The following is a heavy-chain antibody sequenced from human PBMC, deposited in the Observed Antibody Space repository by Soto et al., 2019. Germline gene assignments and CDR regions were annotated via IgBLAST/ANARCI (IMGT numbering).Heavy chain of an antibody. CDR1: GFSINNYA. J-gene: IGHJ4*02. D-gene: IGHD3-16*01. V-gene: IGHV3-23*01. Sequence: GGSLRLSWAASGFSINNYAVSWVRQAPGKGLEWVSGITAGGGRLYFADSVNGRFTISRDSSKNTLYLQMNSLRVEDTAIYYCAKARGDAFEEGYDFDYWGQGIVVTVSS. CDR3: AKARGDAFEEGYDFDY. CDR2: ITAGGGRL.